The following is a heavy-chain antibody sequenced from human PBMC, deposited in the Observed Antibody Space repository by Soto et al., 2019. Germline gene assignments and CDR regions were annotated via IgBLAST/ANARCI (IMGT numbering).Heavy chain of an antibody. J-gene: IGHJ6*03. CDR2: ISGSGGST. CDR1: GFTFSSYA. D-gene: IGHD3-3*01. V-gene: IGHV3-23*01. Sequence: PGGSLRLSCAASGFTFSSYAMSWVRQAPGKGLEWVSAISGSGGSTYYADSVKGRFTISRDNSKNTLYLQMNSLRAEDTAVYYCAKDYDFWSGYRYPYYYYYMDVWGKGTTVTVSS. CDR3: AKDYDFWSGYRYPYYYYYMDV.